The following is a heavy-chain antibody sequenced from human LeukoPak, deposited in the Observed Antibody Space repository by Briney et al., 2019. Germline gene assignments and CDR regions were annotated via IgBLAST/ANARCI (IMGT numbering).Heavy chain of an antibody. J-gene: IGHJ4*02. CDR3: ARVQKSRKSVASAVDC. V-gene: IGHV3-7*01. CDR2: IKRDGSEK. CDR1: GFTFSSYW. Sequence: GGSPRLSCAASGFTFSSYWMSWVRQAPGKGLEWVANIKRDGSEKYYVDSVKGRFTISRDNAKNSLYLQMNSLRAEDTAVYYCARVQKSRKSVASAVDCWGQGTVVIVSS. D-gene: IGHD5-12*01.